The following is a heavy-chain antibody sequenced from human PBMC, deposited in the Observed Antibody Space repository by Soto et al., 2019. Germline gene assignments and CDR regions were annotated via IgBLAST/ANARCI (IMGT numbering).Heavy chain of an antibody. Sequence: ASVKVSCKTSGYTFNIYGINWVRQAPGQGLEWMGWIKPHNGNTKYAQTLQDRLIMTTDTSTSTAYMELRSLRSDDTAVYYCARDLDGSGSYYTDYWGQGTLVTVSS. CDR1: GYTFNIYG. CDR2: IKPHNGNT. D-gene: IGHD3-10*01. CDR3: ARDLDGSGSYYTDY. V-gene: IGHV1-18*01. J-gene: IGHJ4*02.